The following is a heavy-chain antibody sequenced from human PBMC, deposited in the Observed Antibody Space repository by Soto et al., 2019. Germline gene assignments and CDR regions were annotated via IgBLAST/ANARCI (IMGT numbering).Heavy chain of an antibody. CDR1: GGSISNYY. CDR3: ARDESSSMYYFAY. D-gene: IGHD6-13*01. Sequence: PSETLSLTCTVSGGSISNYYWSWIRQPPGKGLEWIGYIHYSGSTNYNPSLKSRVTISVETSKNQFSLKLSSVTAADTAVYFCARDESSSMYYFAYWGHGTLVTVSS. V-gene: IGHV4-59*01. J-gene: IGHJ4*01. CDR2: IHYSGST.